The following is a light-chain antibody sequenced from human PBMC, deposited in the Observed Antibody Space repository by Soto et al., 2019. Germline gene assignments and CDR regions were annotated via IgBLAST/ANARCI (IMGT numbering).Light chain of an antibody. CDR2: AAS. Sequence: DIQMTQSPSSVSASVGDRVTITCRASQGISSWLAWYQQKPGKAPKLLLYAASSLQSGVPSRFSGSGSRTYFTLTISSLHPEYFASYYCHQANIFPAITFGQGTRLEIK. J-gene: IGKJ5*01. CDR1: QGISSW. CDR3: HQANIFPAIT. V-gene: IGKV1-12*01.